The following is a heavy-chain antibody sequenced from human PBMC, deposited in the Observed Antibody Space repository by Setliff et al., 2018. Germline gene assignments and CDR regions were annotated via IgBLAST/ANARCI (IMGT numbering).Heavy chain of an antibody. CDR1: GYTFNSYG. V-gene: IGHV1-18*01. D-gene: IGHD2-21*02. CDR3: AGVRPCGVDCSTGVGGPYYFDH. CDR2: ISCYDGNT. J-gene: IGHJ4*02. Sequence: ASVKVSCKASGYTFNSYGITWVRRAPGQGLEWMGWISCYDGNTRYARKIQGRATMTTDTSTTTAYMELRSLTSDDTAVDYCAGVRPCGVDCSTGVGGPYYFDHWGQGTLVTVSS.